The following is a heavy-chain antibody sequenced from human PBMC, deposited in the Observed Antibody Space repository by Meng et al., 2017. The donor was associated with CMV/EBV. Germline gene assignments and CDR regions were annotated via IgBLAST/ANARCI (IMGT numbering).Heavy chain of an antibody. V-gene: IGHV4-4*07. D-gene: IGHD2-2*01. J-gene: IGHJ5*02. CDR3: ARDLMNCSSTSCANWFDP. Sequence: QVQLQESGPGLVKPSETLSPTCTVSGGSISSYYWSWIRQPAGKGLEWIGRIYTSGSTNYNPSLKSRVTMSVDTSKNQFSLKLSSVTAADTAVYYCARDLMNCSSTSCANWFDPWGQGTLVTVSS. CDR1: GGSISSYY. CDR2: IYTSGST.